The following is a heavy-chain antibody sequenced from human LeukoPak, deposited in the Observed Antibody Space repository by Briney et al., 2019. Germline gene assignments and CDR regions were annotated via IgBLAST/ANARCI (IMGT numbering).Heavy chain of an antibody. D-gene: IGHD6-19*01. CDR2: ISSSSTYI. V-gene: IGHV3-21*01. CDR1: GFTFSNYG. Sequence: GGPLRLSCAASGFTFSNYGMNWVRQAPGKGLEWVSSISSSSTYIYYADSVKGRFTISRDNAKNSLFLQLNSLRAEDTAVYYCAKSSGWNYYYYYMDVWGKGTTVIASS. CDR3: AKSSGWNYYYYYMDV. J-gene: IGHJ6*03.